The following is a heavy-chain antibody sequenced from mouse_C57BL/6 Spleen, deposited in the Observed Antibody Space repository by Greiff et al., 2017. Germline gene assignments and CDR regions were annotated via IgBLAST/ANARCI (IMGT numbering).Heavy chain of an antibody. J-gene: IGHJ2*01. CDR3: TREGLLRHFDY. D-gene: IGHD2-4*01. V-gene: IGHV1-15*01. CDR2: IGPETGGT. Sequence: VQLQQSGAGLVRPGASVTLSCTASGYTFTDYEMHWVRQPPVHGLEWIVAIGPETGGTAYNQKFKGKAILTADKASSTAYMELRSLTSEDSAVDYCTREGLLRHFDYWGQGTTLTVSS. CDR1: GYTFTDYE.